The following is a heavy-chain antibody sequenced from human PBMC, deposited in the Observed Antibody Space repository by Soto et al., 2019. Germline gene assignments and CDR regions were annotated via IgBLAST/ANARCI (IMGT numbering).Heavy chain of an antibody. CDR2: ISSGSKTI. CDR1: GFTFSGYS. J-gene: IGHJ4*02. Sequence: EVQLVESGGGLVQWGGSLRLSCAASGFTFSGYSVNWVRQAPGKGLEWVSYISSGSKTIYYAESVKGRFTVSRDNARNSRYLHMNSLRDEDTAVYYCVREDILGARSFDYWGQGTLVTVSS. D-gene: IGHD1-26*01. V-gene: IGHV3-48*02. CDR3: VREDILGARSFDY.